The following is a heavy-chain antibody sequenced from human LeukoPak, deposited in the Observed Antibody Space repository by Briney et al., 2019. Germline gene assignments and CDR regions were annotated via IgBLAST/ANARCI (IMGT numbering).Heavy chain of an antibody. Sequence: PGGSLRLSCAASGFSFSAYPMGWVRQAPGKGLQWLSGIRASGDVTFHADRVKGRFAISRDNSKNTLYLQMTGLRAGDTAEYYCAKSLFTSATGTGRAFWGQGTMVTVSS. D-gene: IGHD1-1*01. CDR3: AKSLFTSATGTGRAF. V-gene: IGHV3-23*01. J-gene: IGHJ3*01. CDR1: GFSFSAYP. CDR2: IRASGDVT.